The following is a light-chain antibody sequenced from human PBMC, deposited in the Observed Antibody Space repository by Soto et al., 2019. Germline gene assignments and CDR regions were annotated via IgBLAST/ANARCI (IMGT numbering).Light chain of an antibody. CDR2: DVS. V-gene: IGLV2-8*01. CDR3: SSYGGSNNLI. J-gene: IGLJ2*01. Sequence: QSALTQPPSASGSPGQSVTISCTGTSSDVGGYNYVSWYQQHPGKAPKLVIYDVSERPSGVPDRFSGSKSGNTASLTVSGLQAEDEADYYCSSYGGSNNLIFGGGTKVTVL. CDR1: SSDVGGYNY.